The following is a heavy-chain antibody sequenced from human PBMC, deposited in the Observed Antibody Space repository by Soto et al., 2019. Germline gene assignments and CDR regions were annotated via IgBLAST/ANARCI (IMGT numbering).Heavy chain of an antibody. Sequence: GSLRLSCAASGFTVSSNYMSWVRQAPGKGLEWVSFIYSGDSTYYADSVKGRFTISRENSKNTLYLQMNSLRAEDTAVYYCGRAQGAGREFFDSWGQGTLVTVSS. CDR2: IYSGDST. D-gene: IGHD3-10*01. V-gene: IGHV3-53*01. CDR1: GFTVSSNY. J-gene: IGHJ4*02. CDR3: GRAQGAGREFFDS.